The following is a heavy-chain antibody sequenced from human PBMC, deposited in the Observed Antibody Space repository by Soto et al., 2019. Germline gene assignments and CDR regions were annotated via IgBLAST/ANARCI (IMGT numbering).Heavy chain of an antibody. J-gene: IGHJ4*02. CDR1: GFIFSNYS. Sequence: GGSLILSSAAAGFIFSNYSMSWVRQAPGKGLEWVSSISASGGSIYYTDSVKGRFTISRDNSKSTLHLQLNSLRAEDTAVFYCVKDLFDYGNYDYFDSWGQGTLVTVSS. V-gene: IGHV3-23*01. D-gene: IGHD4-4*01. CDR2: ISASGGSI. CDR3: VKDLFDYGNYDYFDS.